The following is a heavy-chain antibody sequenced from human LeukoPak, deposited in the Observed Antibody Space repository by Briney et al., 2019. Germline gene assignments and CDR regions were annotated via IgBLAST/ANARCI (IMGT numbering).Heavy chain of an antibody. CDR2: IYSGGST. V-gene: IGHV3-66*04. Sequence: GGSLRLSCAASGFTVSSNYMSWVRQAPGEGLEWVSVIYSGGSTYYADSVKGRFTISRDNSKNTLYLQMNSLRAEDTAVYYCAKQYSSSSGVFDYWGQGTLVTVSS. CDR1: GFTVSSNY. J-gene: IGHJ4*02. D-gene: IGHD6-13*01. CDR3: AKQYSSSSGVFDY.